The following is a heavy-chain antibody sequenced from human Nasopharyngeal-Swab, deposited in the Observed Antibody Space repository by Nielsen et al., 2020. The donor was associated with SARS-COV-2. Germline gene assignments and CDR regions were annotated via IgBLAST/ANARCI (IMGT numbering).Heavy chain of an antibody. CDR3: ARLPQKYCSGGSCYAYWYFDL. V-gene: IGHV5-10-1*01. CDR2: IDPSDSYT. J-gene: IGHJ2*01. Sequence: VRQMPGKGLEWMGRIDPSDSYTNYSPSFQGHVTISADKSISTAYLQWNSLKASDTAMYYCARLPQKYCSGGSCYAYWYFDLWGRGTLVTVSS. D-gene: IGHD2-15*01.